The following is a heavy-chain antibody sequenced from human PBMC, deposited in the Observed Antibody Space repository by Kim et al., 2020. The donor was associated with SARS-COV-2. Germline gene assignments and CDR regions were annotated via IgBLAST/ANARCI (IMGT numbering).Heavy chain of an antibody. J-gene: IGHJ4*02. CDR3: ARDNENWSFDY. CDR2: SRNANQGYTT. V-gene: IGHV3-72*01. Sequence: GGSLRLSCTVSGFIFSDHYMDWVRLTPGKGLEWIGASRNANQGYTTEFAASVKGRFSISREDSKNQLFLQMNNLKAEDTAVYFCARDNENWSFDYWGQGT. CDR1: GFIFSDHY.